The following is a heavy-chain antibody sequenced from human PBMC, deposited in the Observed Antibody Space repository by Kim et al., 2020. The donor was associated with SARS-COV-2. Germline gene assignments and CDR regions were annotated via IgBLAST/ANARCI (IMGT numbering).Heavy chain of an antibody. V-gene: IGHV1-69*13. CDR3: ARDYGGNPGYFDY. CDR2: IIPIFGTA. Sequence: SVKVSCKASGGTFSSYAISWVRQAPGQGLEWMGGIIPIFGTANYAQKFQGRVTITADESTSTAYMELSSLRSEDTAVYYCARDYGGNPGYFDYWGQGTLVTVSS. CDR1: GGTFSSYA. D-gene: IGHD4-17*01. J-gene: IGHJ4*02.